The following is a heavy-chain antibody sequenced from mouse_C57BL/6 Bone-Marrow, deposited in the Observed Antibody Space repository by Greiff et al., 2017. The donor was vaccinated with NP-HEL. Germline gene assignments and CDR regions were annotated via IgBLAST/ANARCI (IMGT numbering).Heavy chain of an antibody. D-gene: IGHD2-3*01. V-gene: IGHV1-64*01. J-gene: IGHJ2*01. Sequence: QVQLQQPGAELVKPGASVKLSCKASGYTFTSYWMHWVKQRPGQGLEWIGMIHPNSGSTNYNEKFKSKATLTVEKSSSTAYMQLSSLTSEDSAVYYCASRDDGYDHWGQGTTLTVSS. CDR1: GYTFTSYW. CDR3: ASRDDGYDH. CDR2: IHPNSGST.